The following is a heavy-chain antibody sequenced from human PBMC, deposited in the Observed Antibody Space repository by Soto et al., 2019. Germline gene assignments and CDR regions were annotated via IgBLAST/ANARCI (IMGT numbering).Heavy chain of an antibody. D-gene: IGHD1-1*01. J-gene: IGHJ6*02. Sequence: QVQLQQWGAGLLKPSETLSLTCAVYGGSFSGYYWSWLRQPPGKGLEWIGEINHSGSTNYNPSLKSRVTISGDTSKHQFSLRLSSVTAADTAVYYCARGRTRYSRWPYYYGMDVWGQGTTVTVSS. CDR2: INHSGST. V-gene: IGHV4-34*01. CDR3: ARGRTRYSRWPYYYGMDV. CDR1: GGSFSGYY.